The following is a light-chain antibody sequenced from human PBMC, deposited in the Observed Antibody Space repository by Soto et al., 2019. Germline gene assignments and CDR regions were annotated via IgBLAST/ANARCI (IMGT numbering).Light chain of an antibody. CDR3: QQYDTYPFT. V-gene: IGKV1-5*03. Sequence: DIPMTQSPSTLSASIGDRVTITCRASQSINNWLAWYQQKPGKAPKVLIYKASSLESGVPSRFRGSESGTEFTLAINSLQPDDFATYYCQQYDTYPFTFGPGTKVDIK. J-gene: IGKJ3*01. CDR2: KAS. CDR1: QSINNW.